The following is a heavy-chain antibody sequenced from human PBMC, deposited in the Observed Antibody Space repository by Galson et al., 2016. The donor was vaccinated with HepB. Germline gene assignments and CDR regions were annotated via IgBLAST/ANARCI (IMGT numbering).Heavy chain of an antibody. D-gene: IGHD3-3*01. J-gene: IGHJ5*02. Sequence: SLRLSCAASGFSFSSYGMHWVRQPPGKGLEWAALVSSDETNKFYADSVKGRFTISRDNSKNTLYLQMNSLRAEDTAVYYCARDSFTIFGVTPNWFDPWGQGTLVTVSS. CDR3: ARDSFTIFGVTPNWFDP. CDR1: GFSFSSYG. V-gene: IGHV3-30*03. CDR2: VSSDETNK.